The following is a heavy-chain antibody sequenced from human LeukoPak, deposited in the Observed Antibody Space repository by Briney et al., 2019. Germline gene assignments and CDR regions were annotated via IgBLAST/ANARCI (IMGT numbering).Heavy chain of an antibody. CDR2: INHSGST. CDR1: GGSFSGYY. Sequence: SETLSLTCAVYGGSFSGYYWSWIRQPPGKGLEWIGEINHSGSTNYNPSLKSRVTISVDTSKNQFSLKLGSVTAADTAVYYCARAKKDYYDSSGYRFDYWGQGTLVTVSS. D-gene: IGHD3-22*01. J-gene: IGHJ4*02. CDR3: ARAKKDYYDSSGYRFDY. V-gene: IGHV4-34*01.